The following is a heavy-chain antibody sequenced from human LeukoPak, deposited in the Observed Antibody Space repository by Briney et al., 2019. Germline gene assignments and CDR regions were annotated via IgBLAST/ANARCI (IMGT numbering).Heavy chain of an antibody. V-gene: IGHV3-30*04. CDR3: TRDTDY. CDR1: GFTFSSYA. J-gene: IGHJ4*02. CDR2: ISYDGSNK. Sequence: GRSLRLSCAASGFTFSSYAMHWVRQAPGKGLEWVAVISYDGSNKYYADSVKGRFTISRDNSKHTLYLQMNSLRAEDTAVYYCTRDTDYWGQGTLVTVSS.